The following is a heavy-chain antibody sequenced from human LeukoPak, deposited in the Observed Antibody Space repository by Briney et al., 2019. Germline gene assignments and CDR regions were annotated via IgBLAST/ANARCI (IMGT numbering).Heavy chain of an antibody. V-gene: IGHV1-8*03. CDR2: MNPNSGNT. D-gene: IGHD2-2*01. CDR3: ARDLGYCSSTSCPYNWFDP. Sequence: ASVKVSCKASGYTFTNYDINWMRQATGQGLEWMGWMNPNSGNTGYAQKFQGRVTITRETSINTAYMELSSLTSEDTAVYYCARDLGYCSSTSCPYNWFDPWGQGTLVTVSS. J-gene: IGHJ5*02. CDR1: GYTFTNYD.